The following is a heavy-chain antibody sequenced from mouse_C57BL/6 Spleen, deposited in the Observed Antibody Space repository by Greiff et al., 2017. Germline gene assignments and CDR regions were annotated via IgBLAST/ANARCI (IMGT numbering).Heavy chain of an antibody. CDR3: ARGTTTALDY. Sequence: VQLKESGPGLVKPSQSLSLTCSVTGYSITSGYYWNWIRQFPGNKLEWMGYISYDGSNNYNPSLKNRISITRDTSKNQFFLKLNSVTTEDTATYYCARGTTTALDYWGQGTTLTVSS. J-gene: IGHJ2*01. V-gene: IGHV3-6*01. CDR2: ISYDGSN. D-gene: IGHD1-2*01. CDR1: GYSITSGYY.